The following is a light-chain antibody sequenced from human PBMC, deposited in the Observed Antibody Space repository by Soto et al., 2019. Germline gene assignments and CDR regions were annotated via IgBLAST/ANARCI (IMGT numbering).Light chain of an antibody. Sequence: QSALTQPPSVSGAPGHMVTISCTGSSSHIGAGYDLHWYQQLPGTAPKLLLYGNSNRPSGVPDRFSGSKSGTSASLAITGLQAEDEADYYCQSYASSLSAYVFGTGTKVTVL. CDR3: QSYASSLSAYV. J-gene: IGLJ1*01. V-gene: IGLV1-40*01. CDR1: SSHIGAGYD. CDR2: GNS.